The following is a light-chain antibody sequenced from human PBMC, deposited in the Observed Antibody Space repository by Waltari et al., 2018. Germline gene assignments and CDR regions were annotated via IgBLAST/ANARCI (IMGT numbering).Light chain of an antibody. V-gene: IGLV2-23*01. CDR1: SSDVGSYNL. CDR2: EGS. J-gene: IGLJ2*01. Sequence: QSALTQPASVSGSPGQSITISCTGTSSDVGSYNLVSCYQQHPRKAPKLMIYEGSKRPSGVSTLFSGSKSGNTASLTIYGLQAEDEADYYCCSYAGSSTLVFGGGTKLTVL. CDR3: CSYAGSSTLV.